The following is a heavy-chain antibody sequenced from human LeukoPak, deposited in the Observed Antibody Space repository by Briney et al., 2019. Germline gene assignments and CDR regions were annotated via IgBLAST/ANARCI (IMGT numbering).Heavy chain of an antibody. D-gene: IGHD3-9*01. CDR1: GFTFSSYA. J-gene: IGHJ6*03. Sequence: GGCLRLSCAASGFTFSSYAMSWVRQAPGKGLEWVSAISGSGGSTYYADSVKGQFTISRDNSKNTLYLQMNSLRAEDTAVYYCAKVGYYDILTGYPNYYYYYMDVWGKGTTVTVSS. CDR2: ISGSGGST. V-gene: IGHV3-23*01. CDR3: AKVGYYDILTGYPNYYYYYMDV.